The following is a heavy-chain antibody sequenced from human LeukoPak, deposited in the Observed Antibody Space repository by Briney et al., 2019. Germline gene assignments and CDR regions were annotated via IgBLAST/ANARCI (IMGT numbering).Heavy chain of an antibody. CDR1: GFTFSSYS. CDR3: ARGPPLFDP. J-gene: IGHJ5*02. V-gene: IGHV3-48*01. CDR2: ISTSGSTI. D-gene: IGHD3-16*02. Sequence: ESGGSLRLSCAASGFTFSSYSMNWVRQAPGKGLEWVSYISTSGSTIYYADSVKGRFTISRDNAKNSLYLQMDSLRAEDTAVYYCARGPPLFDPWGQGTLVTVSS.